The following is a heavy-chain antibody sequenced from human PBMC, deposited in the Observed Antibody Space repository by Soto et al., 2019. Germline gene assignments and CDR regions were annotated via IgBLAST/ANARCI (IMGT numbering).Heavy chain of an antibody. J-gene: IGHJ5*02. CDR1: GFTFSSYA. CDR3: AKDPHLFPAAPFDP. V-gene: IGHV3-23*01. CDR2: ISGSGGST. D-gene: IGHD2-2*01. Sequence: GSLRLSCAASGFTFSSYAMSWVRQAPGKGLEWVSAISGSGGSTYYADSVKGRFTISRDNSKNALYLQMNSLRAEDTAVYYCAKDPHLFPAAPFDPWGQGTLVTVSS.